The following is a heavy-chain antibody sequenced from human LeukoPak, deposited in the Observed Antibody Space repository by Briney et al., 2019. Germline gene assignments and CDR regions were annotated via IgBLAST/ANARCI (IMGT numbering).Heavy chain of an antibody. J-gene: IGHJ4*02. Sequence: SETLSLTCTVSGDSISSGDYYWSWIRQPAGKGLEWIGRISSSGSTNYNPSLKSRVTISVDTSKNQFSLKLSSVTAADTAVYYCARGRRGYSYPGYPGGYFDYWGQGTLVTVSS. CDR1: GDSISSGDYY. D-gene: IGHD5-18*01. V-gene: IGHV4-61*02. CDR3: ARGRRGYSYPGYPGGYFDY. CDR2: ISSSGST.